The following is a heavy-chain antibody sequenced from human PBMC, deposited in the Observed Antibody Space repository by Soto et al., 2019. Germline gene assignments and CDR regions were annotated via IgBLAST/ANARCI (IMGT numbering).Heavy chain of an antibody. CDR1: GFSFSKAW. V-gene: IGHV3-15*01. CDR2: IKSKTDGETT. CDR3: TTFHDTFHEVQRFT. Sequence: GGSLRLSCTASGFSFSKAWMSWVRQAPGKGLEWIGRIKSKTDGETTDYAAPVKGRFTISRDDSKNTLYLQMGSLKTEDTAIYYCTTFHDTFHEVQRFTWGQGTLVTVSS. J-gene: IGHJ4*02. D-gene: IGHD1-1*01.